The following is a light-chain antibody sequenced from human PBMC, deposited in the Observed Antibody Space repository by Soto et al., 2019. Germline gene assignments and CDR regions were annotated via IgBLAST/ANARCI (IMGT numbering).Light chain of an antibody. CDR1: QSISTY. J-gene: IGKJ1*01. Sequence: EIVITQSPSSLSVSPGERATLSCRANQSISTYLAWYQQKPGQAPRLLIYGASTRATGIPVRFSGSGSGTEFTLTISSLQSEDFAVYYCQQYNNWPPGTFGQGTKVDI. V-gene: IGKV3-15*01. CDR3: QQYNNWPPGT. CDR2: GAS.